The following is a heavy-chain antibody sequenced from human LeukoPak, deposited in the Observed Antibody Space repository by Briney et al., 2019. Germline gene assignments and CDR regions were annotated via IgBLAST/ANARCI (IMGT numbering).Heavy chain of an antibody. CDR3: ATDWGVGATDAFDI. Sequence: ASVKVSCKVSGYTLTELSMHWVRQAPGKGLEWMGGFDPEDGETIYAQKFQGRVTMTEDTSTDTAYMELSSLRSEDTAVYYCATDWGVGATDAFDIWGQGTMVTVSS. CDR2: FDPEDGET. CDR1: GYTLTELS. V-gene: IGHV1-24*01. D-gene: IGHD1-26*01. J-gene: IGHJ3*02.